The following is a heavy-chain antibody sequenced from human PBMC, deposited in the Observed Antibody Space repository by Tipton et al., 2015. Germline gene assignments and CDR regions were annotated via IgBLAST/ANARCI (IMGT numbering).Heavy chain of an antibody. CDR1: GDSISSSSW. V-gene: IGHV4-4*02. CDR3: ARHGGKWLAYFDR. J-gene: IGHJ4*02. Sequence: TLSLTCTVSGDSISSSSWWTWVRQPPGKGLEWIGEIHHGGTTNYNPSLKSRVTMSVDTSKNQFSLQLSSVTAADTAVYYCARHGGKWLAYFDRWGQGTLVTVSS. CDR2: IHHGGTT. D-gene: IGHD6-19*01.